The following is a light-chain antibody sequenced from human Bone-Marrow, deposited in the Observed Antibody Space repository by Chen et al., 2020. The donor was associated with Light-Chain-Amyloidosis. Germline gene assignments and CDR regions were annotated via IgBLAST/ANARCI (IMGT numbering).Light chain of an antibody. CDR3: SSYTITNTLV. J-gene: IGLJ1*01. CDR2: EVT. CDR1: SSDVGGDNH. Sequence: QSALTQPPPVSGSPGQSLTIACTGTSSDVGGDNHVSWYQQHPDKAPKLMIYEVTNRPSWVPDRFSGSKSDNTASLTISGLQTEDEADYFCSSYTITNTLVFGSGTRVTVL. V-gene: IGLV2-14*01.